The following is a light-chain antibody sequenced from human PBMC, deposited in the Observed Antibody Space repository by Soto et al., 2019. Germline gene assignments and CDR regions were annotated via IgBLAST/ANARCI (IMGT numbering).Light chain of an antibody. J-gene: IGKJ1*01. CDR1: QSVSSN. Sequence: VLTRSPGTLSLAPGAGDNLSCRASQSVSSNLAWYQQKPGQAPRLLIYGASTRATGIPARFSGSGSGTEFTLSLSSLQSEDFAVYYCQQYNNCPPWTFGQGTKVDIK. V-gene: IGKV3-15*01. CDR3: QQYNNCPPWT. CDR2: GAS.